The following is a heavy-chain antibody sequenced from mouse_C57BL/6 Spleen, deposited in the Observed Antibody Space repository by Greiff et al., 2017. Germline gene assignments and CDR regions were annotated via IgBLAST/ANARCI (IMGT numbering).Heavy chain of an antibody. CDR2: IYPGDGDT. V-gene: IGHV1-82*01. CDR3: ARFITTVVAPFDY. Sequence: QVQLQQSGPELVKPGASVKISCKASGYAFSSSWMNWVKQRPGKGLEWIGRIYPGDGDTNYNGKFKGKATLTADKSSSTAYMQLRSLTSEDSAVYFCARFITTVVAPFDYWGQGTTLTVSS. J-gene: IGHJ2*01. CDR1: GYAFSSSW. D-gene: IGHD1-1*01.